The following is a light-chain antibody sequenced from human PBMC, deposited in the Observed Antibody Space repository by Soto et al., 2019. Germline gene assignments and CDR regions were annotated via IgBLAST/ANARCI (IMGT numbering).Light chain of an antibody. J-gene: IGKJ5*01. CDR2: KAS. Sequence: DIQMTQSPSTLSASVGDRVTITCRASQSISSWLAWYQQKPGKAPKLLIYKASSLESGVPSRFSGSGSETEFTLTITSLQPDDFATYYYQQYNSYSYTFGQGTRLESK. CDR3: QQYNSYSYT. V-gene: IGKV1-5*03. CDR1: QSISSW.